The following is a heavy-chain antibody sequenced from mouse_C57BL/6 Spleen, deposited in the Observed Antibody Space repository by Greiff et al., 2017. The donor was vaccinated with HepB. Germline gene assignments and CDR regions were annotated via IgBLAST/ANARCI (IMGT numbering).Heavy chain of an antibody. V-gene: IGHV1-26*01. Sequence: VQLQQSGPELVKPGASVKISCKASGYTFTDYYMNWVKQSHGKSLEWIGDINPNNGGTSYNQKFKGKATLTVDKSSSTAYMELRSLTSEDSAVYYCARERDYFPMDYWGQGTSVTVSS. CDR3: ARERDYFPMDY. D-gene: IGHD1-1*02. CDR2: INPNNGGT. CDR1: GYTFTDYY. J-gene: IGHJ4*01.